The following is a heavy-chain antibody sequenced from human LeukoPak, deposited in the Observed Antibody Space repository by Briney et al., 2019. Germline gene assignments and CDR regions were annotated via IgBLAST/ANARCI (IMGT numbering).Heavy chain of an antibody. D-gene: IGHD6-13*01. V-gene: IGHV3-48*03. CDR3: ARAGYSSSWRAFDI. Sequence: PGGSLRLSWAASGFTFSSYELNWVRQAPGKGLELVSYISSSGSTIYYADSVKGRFTISRDNAKNSLYLQMNSLRAEDTAVYYCARAGYSSSWRAFDIWGQGTMVTVSS. CDR1: GFTFSSYE. J-gene: IGHJ3*02. CDR2: ISSSGSTI.